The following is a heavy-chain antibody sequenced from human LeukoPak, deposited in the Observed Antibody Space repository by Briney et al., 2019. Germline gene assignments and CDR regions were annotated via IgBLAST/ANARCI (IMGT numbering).Heavy chain of an antibody. J-gene: IGHJ4*02. V-gene: IGHV3-23*01. CDR3: AKDRPYSSGWYEGFDY. Sequence: PGGSLRLSCAASGFTFSSYAMSWVRQAPGKGLEWVSAITGSGGSTYYADSVKGRFTISRDNSKNTLYLQMNSLRAEDTAVYYCAKDRPYSSGWYEGFDYWGQGTLVTVSS. CDR2: ITGSGGST. CDR1: GFTFSSYA. D-gene: IGHD6-19*01.